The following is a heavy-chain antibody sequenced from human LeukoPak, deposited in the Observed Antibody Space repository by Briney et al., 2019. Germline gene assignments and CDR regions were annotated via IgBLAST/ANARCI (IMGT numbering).Heavy chain of an antibody. CDR1: GFTVTSSY. CDR3: ARRILGPIDD. D-gene: IGHD2/OR15-2a*01. V-gene: IGHV3-53*01. CDR2: IYPTGAT. J-gene: IGHJ4*02. Sequence: PGGSLRLSCAASGFTVTSSYMTWVRQTPGKGLEWVSVIYPTGATYYADSVKGRFTISRDNSKNTVSLQMNSLRADDTALYYCARRILGPIDDWGQGTLVTLSS.